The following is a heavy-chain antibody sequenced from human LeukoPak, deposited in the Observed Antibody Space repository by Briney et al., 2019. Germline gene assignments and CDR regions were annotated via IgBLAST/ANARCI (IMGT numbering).Heavy chain of an antibody. V-gene: IGHV4-59*08. CDR2: IYYSGST. Sequence: SETLSLTCTVSGGSISSYYWSWIRQPPGKGLEWIGYIYYSGSTNYNPSLKSRVTISVDTSKNQFSLKLSSVTAADTAVYYCARLDYDSRGYYSNYWGQGILVTVSS. CDR1: GGSISSYY. J-gene: IGHJ4*02. D-gene: IGHD3-22*01. CDR3: ARLDYDSRGYYSNY.